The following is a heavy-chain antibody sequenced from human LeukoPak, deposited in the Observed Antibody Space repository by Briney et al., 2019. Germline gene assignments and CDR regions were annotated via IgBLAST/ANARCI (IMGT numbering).Heavy chain of an antibody. CDR2: IKQDGSEK. V-gene: IGHV3-7*01. J-gene: IGHJ4*02. D-gene: IGHD5-24*01. CDR1: GFTFSSYW. Sequence: AGGSLRLSCAASGFTFSSYWMSWVRQAPGKGLEWVANIKQDGSEKYYVDSVKGRFTISRDNAKNSLYLQMNSMRAAATAVYYFASQVEMVTILDYWGQGTLVTVSS. CDR3: ASQVEMVTILDY.